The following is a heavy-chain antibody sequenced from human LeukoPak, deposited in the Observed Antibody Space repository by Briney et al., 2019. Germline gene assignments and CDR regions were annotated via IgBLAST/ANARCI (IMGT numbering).Heavy chain of an antibody. CDR3: IRLRYNSVWDVDY. Sequence: GGSLRLSCAASGFTLSDHYIDWVRQAPGKGLERVGRTRDKTNGYTTEYAASVKGRFSISRDDSKNSLYLQMNSLKTEDTAVYYCIRLRYNSVWDVDYWGQGTLVTVSS. D-gene: IGHD6-19*01. V-gene: IGHV3-72*01. CDR1: GFTLSDHY. J-gene: IGHJ4*02. CDR2: TRDKTNGYTT.